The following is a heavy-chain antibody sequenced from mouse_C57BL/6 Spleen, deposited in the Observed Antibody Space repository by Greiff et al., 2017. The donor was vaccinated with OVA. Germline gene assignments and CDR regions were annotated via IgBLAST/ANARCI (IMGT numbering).Heavy chain of an antibody. CDR2: ISSGSSTI. CDR3: ARPDGNYPWFAY. V-gene: IGHV5-17*01. D-gene: IGHD2-1*01. Sequence: DVMLVESGGGLVKPGGSLKLSCAASGFTFSDYGMHWVRQAPEKGLEWVAYISSGSSTIYYADTVKGRFTISRDNAKNTLFLQMTSLRSEDTAMYYCARPDGNYPWFAYWGQGTLVTVSA. J-gene: IGHJ3*01. CDR1: GFTFSDYG.